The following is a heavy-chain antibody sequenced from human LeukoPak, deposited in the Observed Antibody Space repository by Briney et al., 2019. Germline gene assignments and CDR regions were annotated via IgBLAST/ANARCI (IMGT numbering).Heavy chain of an antibody. CDR1: GGSISSGGYS. CDR2: IYYSGST. D-gene: IGHD3-22*01. Sequence: SETLSLTCAVSGGSISSGGYSWSWIRQPPGKGLEWIGYIYYSGSTNYNPSLKSRVTIPVDTSKNQFSLKLSSVTAADTAVYYCARGPYYYDSSGYYLFDYWGQGTLVTVSS. J-gene: IGHJ4*02. CDR3: ARGPYYYDSSGYYLFDY. V-gene: IGHV4-61*08.